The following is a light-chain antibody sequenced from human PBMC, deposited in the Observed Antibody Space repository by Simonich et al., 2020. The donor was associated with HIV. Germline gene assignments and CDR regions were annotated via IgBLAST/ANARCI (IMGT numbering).Light chain of an antibody. Sequence: QSALTQPPSASGSPGQSVTISCTGTSSDVGGYNYVSWYQQHPGKAPKLMIYEVTKRPSGGPDRFSGSKSGNTASLTVSGLQAEDEADYYCSSYAGSNSVVFGGGTKLTAL. CDR1: SSDVGGYNY. CDR3: SSYAGSNSVV. J-gene: IGLJ2*01. CDR2: EVT. V-gene: IGLV2-8*01.